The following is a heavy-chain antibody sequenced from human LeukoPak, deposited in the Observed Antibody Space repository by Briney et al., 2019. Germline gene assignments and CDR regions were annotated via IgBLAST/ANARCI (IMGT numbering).Heavy chain of an antibody. D-gene: IGHD3-22*01. CDR2: ISAYNGNT. CDR3: ARAISNYGMIVPVNGMDV. CDR1: GYTFTGYY. J-gene: IGHJ6*02. V-gene: IGHV1-18*04. Sequence: GASVKVSCKASGYTFTGYYMHWVRQAPGQGLEWMGWISAYNGNTNYAQKLQGRVTMTTDTSTSTAYMELRSLRSDDTAVYYCARAISNYGMIVPVNGMDVWGQGTTVTVSS.